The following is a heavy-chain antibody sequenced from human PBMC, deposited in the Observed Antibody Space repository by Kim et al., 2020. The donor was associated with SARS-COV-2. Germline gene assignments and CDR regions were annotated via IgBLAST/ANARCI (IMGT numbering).Heavy chain of an antibody. CDR3: ARADYGGNSPYYYYYGMDV. Sequence: SETLSLTCTVSGGSISSYYWSWIRQPPGKGLEWIGYIYYSGSTNYNPSLKSRVTISVDTSKNQFSLKLSSVTAADTAVYYCARADYGGNSPYYYYYGMDVWGQGTTVTVSS. D-gene: IGHD4-17*01. J-gene: IGHJ6*02. CDR1: GGSISSYY. V-gene: IGHV4-59*08. CDR2: IYYSGST.